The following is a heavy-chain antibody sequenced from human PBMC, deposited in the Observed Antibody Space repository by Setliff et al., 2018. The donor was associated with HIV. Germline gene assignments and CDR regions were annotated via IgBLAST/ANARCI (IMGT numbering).Heavy chain of an antibody. CDR1: GLSFRSYA. CDR2: ISGSGDIT. J-gene: IGHJ4*02. Sequence: PGGSLRLSCAASGLSFRSYAVSWVRQAPGKGLEWVSVISGSGDITYYRESVKGRFTVSRDNAKKSLYLQMNSLRAEDTAVYYCARGEPTILVVPAAFFDYWGQGTLVTVSS. V-gene: IGHV3-23*01. CDR3: ARGEPTILVVPAAFFDY. D-gene: IGHD2-2*01.